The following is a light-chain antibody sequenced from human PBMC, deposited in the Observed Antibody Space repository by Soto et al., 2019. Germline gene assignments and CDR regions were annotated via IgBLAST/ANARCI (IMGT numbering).Light chain of an antibody. V-gene: IGLV1-47*01. Sequence: QSVLTQPPSASGAPGQRVTISCSGSSSNIGSNYVYWYQQLPGTAPKLLIYRNNQRRSGVPDRFSGAKSGTSASLASSGLRSEDEADYYCAAWDDTLSGVLFGGGTKLTVL. CDR1: SSNIGSNY. CDR2: RNN. J-gene: IGLJ2*01. CDR3: AAWDDTLSGVL.